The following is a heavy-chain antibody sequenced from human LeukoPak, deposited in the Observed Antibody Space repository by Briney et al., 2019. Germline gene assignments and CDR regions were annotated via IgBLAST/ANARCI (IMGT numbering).Heavy chain of an antibody. Sequence: ASVKVSCKASGYTFTSYGVSWVRQAPGQGLEWMGGIIPIFATANYAQKFQGRVTITADESTSTAYMELSSLRSEDTAVYYCARGPITTRSHFDYWGQGTLVTVSS. CDR3: ARGPITTRSHFDY. CDR1: GYTFTSYG. CDR2: IIPIFATA. D-gene: IGHD3-22*01. J-gene: IGHJ4*02. V-gene: IGHV1-69*13.